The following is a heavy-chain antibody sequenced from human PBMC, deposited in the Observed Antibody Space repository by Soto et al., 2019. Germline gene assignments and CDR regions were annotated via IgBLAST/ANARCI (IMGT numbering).Heavy chain of an antibody. J-gene: IGHJ4*02. D-gene: IGHD3-3*02. Sequence: SETLSLTCTVSGGAISSSSYYWGWIRQPPGKGLEWIGSIYYSGSTYYNPSLKSRVTISVDTSKNQFALKLSSVTAADTAVYYCARHRIFGVVGSGNFDYWGQGTLVTVSS. CDR3: ARHRIFGVVGSGNFDY. V-gene: IGHV4-39*01. CDR2: IYYSGST. CDR1: GGAISSSSYY.